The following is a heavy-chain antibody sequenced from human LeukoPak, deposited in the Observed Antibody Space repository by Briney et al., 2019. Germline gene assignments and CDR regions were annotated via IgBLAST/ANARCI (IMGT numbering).Heavy chain of an antibody. CDR1: GGSFSGYY. J-gene: IGHJ4*02. D-gene: IGHD3-22*01. CDR3: GRWGYFDSGNYFVVDY. V-gene: IGHV4-34*10. Sequence: PSETLSLTCAVYGGSFSGYYWNWIRQAPGKALEWIGHIHNNGDIAYNFSLKSRVTISMDTSKNQFSLKLSSVTAADTAVYYCGRWGYFDSGNYFVVDYWGQGTVVTVSS. CDR2: IHNNGDI.